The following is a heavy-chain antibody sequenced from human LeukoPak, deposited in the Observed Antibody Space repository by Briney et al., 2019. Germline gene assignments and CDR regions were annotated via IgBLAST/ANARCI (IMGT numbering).Heavy chain of an antibody. Sequence: KPSETLSLTCTVSGGSISSSSYYWGWIRQPPGKGLEWIGYIYYSGSTNYNPSLKSRVTISVDTSTYQFSLKLSSVTAADTAVYYCAREVRDYYDSSGKPYDAFDIWGQGTMVTVSS. CDR1: GGSISSSSYY. D-gene: IGHD3-22*01. V-gene: IGHV4-61*01. J-gene: IGHJ3*02. CDR2: IYYSGST. CDR3: AREVRDYYDSSGKPYDAFDI.